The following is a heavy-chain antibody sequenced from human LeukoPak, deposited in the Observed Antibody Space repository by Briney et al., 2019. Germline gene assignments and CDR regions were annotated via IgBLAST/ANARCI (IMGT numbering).Heavy chain of an antibody. J-gene: IGHJ4*02. Sequence: QPGGSLRLSCAASGFTFSSHWMHWVRQAPGKGLVWVSRINGDGSNTTYADSVKGRFTISRDNAKNTLYLQMNSLRAEDTAVYYCAKVVPAAMRYSYFDYWGQGTLVTVSS. CDR1: GFTFSSHW. CDR2: INGDGSNT. D-gene: IGHD2-2*01. CDR3: AKVVPAAMRYSYFDY. V-gene: IGHV3-74*03.